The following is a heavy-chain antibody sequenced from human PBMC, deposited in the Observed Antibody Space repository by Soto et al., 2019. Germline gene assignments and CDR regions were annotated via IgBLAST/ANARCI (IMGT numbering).Heavy chain of an antibody. V-gene: IGHV4-31*03. CDR3: ARLRIATNNYKWFDP. D-gene: IGHD2-21*01. Sequence: SETLSLTCSVSGAALNSGNYYWSWIRQVPGKGLEWIGHIYVTGAVDYNPSLRDRITITQDTSERQFSLNLRLVTAADTAVYYCARLRIATNNYKWFDPRGKGTLVTVS. CDR2: IYVTGAV. CDR1: GAALNSGNYY. J-gene: IGHJ5*02.